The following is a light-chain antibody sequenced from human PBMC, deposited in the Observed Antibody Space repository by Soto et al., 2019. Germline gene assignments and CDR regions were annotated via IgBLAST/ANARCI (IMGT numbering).Light chain of an antibody. J-gene: IGLJ2*01. CDR3: CSDAGSSTVV. Sequence: QSALTQPASVSGSPGQSITISCTGTSSDVGSYNLVSWYQQHLGKAPKLMIYEGSKRPSGVSNRFSGSKSGNTASLTISGLQAEDEDDYYCCSDAGSSTVVFGGGTKLTVL. CDR1: SSDVGSYNL. V-gene: IGLV2-23*01. CDR2: EGS.